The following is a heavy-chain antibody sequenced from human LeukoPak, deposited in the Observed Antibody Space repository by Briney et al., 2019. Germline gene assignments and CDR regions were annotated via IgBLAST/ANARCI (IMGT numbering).Heavy chain of an antibody. D-gene: IGHD2-2*01. Sequence: GGSLRLSCAASGFTFNTYSLNWVRQAPGKGLEWVSSISSTSTFIYYADSLKGRFTISRDNAKNSLHLQMNSLRAEDTAIYYCATGMCVPVASFAFDIWGQGTVVTVSS. J-gene: IGHJ3*02. CDR2: ISSTSTFI. CDR3: ATGMCVPVASFAFDI. V-gene: IGHV3-21*01. CDR1: GFTFNTYS.